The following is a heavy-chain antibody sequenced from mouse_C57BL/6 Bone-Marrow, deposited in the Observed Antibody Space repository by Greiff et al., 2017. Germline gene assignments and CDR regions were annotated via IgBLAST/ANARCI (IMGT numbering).Heavy chain of an antibody. D-gene: IGHD2-1*01. CDR3: AREKSYGNYYFDY. CDR2: IHPNSGST. J-gene: IGHJ2*01. Sequence: VQLQQPGAELVKPGASVKLSCKASGYTFTSYWMHWVKQRPGQGLEWIGMIHPNSGSTNYNEKFKSKATLTVDKSSSTAYMQLSSLTSEDSAVYDCAREKSYGNYYFDYWGQGTTLTVAS. V-gene: IGHV1-64*01. CDR1: GYTFTSYW.